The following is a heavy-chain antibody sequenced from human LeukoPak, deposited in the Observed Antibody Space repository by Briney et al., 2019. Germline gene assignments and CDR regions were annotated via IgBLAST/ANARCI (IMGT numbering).Heavy chain of an antibody. CDR2: IYHSGST. D-gene: IGHD2-15*01. Sequence: SETLSLTCTVSGYYISSGYYWGWIRQPPGKGLEWIGSIYHSGSTYYNPSLKSRVTISVDTSKNQFSLKLSSVTAADTAVYYCARDPQDIVVVVEGGWFDPWGQGTLVTVSS. CDR1: GYYISSGYY. CDR3: ARDPQDIVVVVEGGWFDP. V-gene: IGHV4-38-2*02. J-gene: IGHJ5*02.